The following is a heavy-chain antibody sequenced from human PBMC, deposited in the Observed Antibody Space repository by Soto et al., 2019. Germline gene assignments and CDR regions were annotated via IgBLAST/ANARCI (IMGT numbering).Heavy chain of an antibody. Sequence: ESLKISCKGSGYSFTIYWIGWVRQMPGKGLEWMGIIYPGDSDTRYSQSFQGQVTISAGKSLSTTYVQWSSLKASDTAMYYCATHVSGYSSSWSNSLDHWGQRTLVTVAS. CDR2: IYPGDSDT. CDR1: GYSFTIYW. CDR3: ATHVSGYSSSWSNSLDH. V-gene: IGHV5-51*01. D-gene: IGHD6-13*01. J-gene: IGHJ5*02.